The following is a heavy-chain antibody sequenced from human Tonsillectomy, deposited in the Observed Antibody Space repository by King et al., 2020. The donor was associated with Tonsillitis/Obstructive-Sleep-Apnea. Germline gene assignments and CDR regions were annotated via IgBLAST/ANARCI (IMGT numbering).Heavy chain of an antibody. CDR2: IIPVFGTS. J-gene: IGHJ6*03. CDR3: ASPPVGLYYYYMDV. V-gene: IGHV1-69*01. Sequence: QLVQSGAEVKKPWSSVKVSCKASGVTFSSNAISVVRQAPGQGLAWMGGIIPVFGTSNYAQKVQGSVTITADESTITAYMELSSLRSEDTAVYYCASPPVGLYYYYMDVWGKGTTVTVSS. CDR1: GVTFSSNA.